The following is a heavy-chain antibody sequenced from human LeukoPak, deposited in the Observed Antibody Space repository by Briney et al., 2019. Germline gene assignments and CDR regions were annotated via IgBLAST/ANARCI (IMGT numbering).Heavy chain of an antibody. CDR1: GFTFSSYS. D-gene: IGHD4/OR15-4a*01. CDR2: ISSSSYI. V-gene: IGHV3-21*01. J-gene: IGHJ6*03. Sequence: GSLRLSCAASGFTFSSYSMNWVRQAPGKGLEWVSSISSSSYIYYADSVKGRFTISRDNAKNSLYLQMNSLRAEDTAVYYCAGRTVDYGARGYYYYMDVWGKGTTVTVSS. CDR3: AGRTVDYGARGYYYYMDV.